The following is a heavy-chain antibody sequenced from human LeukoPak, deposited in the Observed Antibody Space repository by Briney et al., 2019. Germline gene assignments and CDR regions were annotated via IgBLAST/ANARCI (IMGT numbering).Heavy chain of an antibody. Sequence: GGSLRLSCAVSGFTFSSYGMHWVRQAPGKGLEWVAVISYDGSNKYYADSVKGRFTISRDNSKNTLYLQMNSLRAEDTAVYYCAKYRSPYGSDAFDIWGQGTMVTVSS. CDR1: GFTFSSYG. J-gene: IGHJ3*02. CDR3: AKYRSPYGSDAFDI. V-gene: IGHV3-30*18. D-gene: IGHD3-10*01. CDR2: ISYDGSNK.